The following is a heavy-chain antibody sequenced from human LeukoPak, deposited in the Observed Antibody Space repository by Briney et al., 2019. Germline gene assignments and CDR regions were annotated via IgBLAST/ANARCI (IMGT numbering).Heavy chain of an antibody. J-gene: IGHJ4*02. CDR1: GFTFSTYA. V-gene: IGHV3-23*01. CDR2: ISGSGSST. CDR3: AKALYGGHGY. Sequence: GGSLRLSCGASGFTFSTYAMSWVRQAPGKGLECVSAISGSGSSTSYADSVKGRFTISRDNSKNTLYLQMNSLRADDTAVYYCAKALYGGHGYWGQGALVTVSS. D-gene: IGHD2-2*02.